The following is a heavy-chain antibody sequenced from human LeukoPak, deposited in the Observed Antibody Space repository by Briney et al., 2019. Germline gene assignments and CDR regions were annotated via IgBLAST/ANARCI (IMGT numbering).Heavy chain of an antibody. Sequence: GGSLRLSCAASGFTFSSYAMHWVRQAPGKGLEWVAVISYDGSNKYYADSVKGRFTISRDNSKNTLYLQMNSLRAEDTAVYYCARDPAVVGGAEYYFDDWGQGTLVTVSS. V-gene: IGHV3-30*04. D-gene: IGHD3-16*01. J-gene: IGHJ4*02. CDR3: ARDPAVVGGAEYYFDD. CDR2: ISYDGSNK. CDR1: GFTFSSYA.